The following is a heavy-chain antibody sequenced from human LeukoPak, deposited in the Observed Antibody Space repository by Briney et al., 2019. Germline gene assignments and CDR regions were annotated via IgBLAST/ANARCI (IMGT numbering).Heavy chain of an antibody. Sequence: SVKVSCKASGGTFSSYAISWVRQAPGQGLERMGGIIPIFGTANYAQKFQGRVTITADETTSTAYMELSSLRSEDTAVYYCARQSYSSADYYYYGMDVWGQGTTVTVSS. CDR2: IIPIFGTA. D-gene: IGHD6-13*01. V-gene: IGHV1-69*13. CDR1: GGTFSSYA. CDR3: ARQSYSSADYYYYGMDV. J-gene: IGHJ6*02.